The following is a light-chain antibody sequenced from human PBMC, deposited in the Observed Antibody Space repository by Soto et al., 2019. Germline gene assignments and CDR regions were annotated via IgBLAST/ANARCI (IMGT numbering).Light chain of an antibody. CDR2: GAS. CDR3: QQYGSSPAFT. Sequence: EMVLTQSPGTLSLSPGERATLSCRASQSVSSSYLAWYQQKPGQAPRLLIYGASSRATGIPGRFSGSGSGTAFTLTISRLEPEDLAVYYCQQYGSSPAFTFGRGTRVDIK. J-gene: IGKJ3*01. V-gene: IGKV3-20*01. CDR1: QSVSSSY.